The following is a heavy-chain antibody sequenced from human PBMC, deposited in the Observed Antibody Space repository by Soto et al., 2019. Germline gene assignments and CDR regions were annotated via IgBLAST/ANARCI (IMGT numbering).Heavy chain of an antibody. V-gene: IGHV1-8*01. CDR3: ARGGYYYDSSAYYRPFDY. J-gene: IGHJ4*02. D-gene: IGHD3-22*01. CDR2: MNPNSGNT. CDR1: GYTFTSYD. Sequence: QVQLVQSGAEVKKPGASVQVSCKASGYTFTSYDINWVRQATGQGLEWMGWMNPNSGNTGYAQKFQGRVTMTRSTSISTAYMELSSLRSEDTAVYYCARGGYYYDSSAYYRPFDYWGQGTLVTVSS.